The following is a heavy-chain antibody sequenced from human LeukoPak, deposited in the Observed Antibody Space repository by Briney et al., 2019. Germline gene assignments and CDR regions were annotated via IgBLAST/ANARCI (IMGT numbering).Heavy chain of an antibody. CDR2: ISGSASST. V-gene: IGHV3-23*01. CDR1: GFTFSSYA. D-gene: IGHD6-6*01. CDR3: TKSPPLIAARSYFDY. Sequence: TGGSLRLSCAASGFTFSSYAMSWVRQAPGKGLEWVSAISGSASSTYYADSVKGRFTISRDNSKNTLYLQMNSLRAEDTAVYYCTKSPPLIAARSYFDYWGQGTLVTVSS. J-gene: IGHJ4*02.